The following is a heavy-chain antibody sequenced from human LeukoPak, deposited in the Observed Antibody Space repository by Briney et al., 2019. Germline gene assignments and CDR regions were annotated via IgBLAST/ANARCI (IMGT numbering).Heavy chain of an antibody. CDR3: AKDRLAYCGGDCN. CDR2: ISGSGGST. D-gene: IGHD2-21*02. CDR1: GLTFSSYA. V-gene: IGHV3-23*01. J-gene: IGHJ4*02. Sequence: GRSLRLSCAASGLTFSSYAMSWVRQAPGKGLEWVSAISGSGGSTYYADSVKGRFTISRDNSKNTLYLQMNSLRAEDTAVYYCAKDRLAYCGGDCNWGQGTLVTVSS.